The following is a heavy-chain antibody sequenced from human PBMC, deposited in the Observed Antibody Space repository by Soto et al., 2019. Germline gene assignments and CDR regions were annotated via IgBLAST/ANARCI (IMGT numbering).Heavy chain of an antibody. Sequence: GGSLRLSCAASGFTFSAYAMTWVRQAPGKGLEWVSSIGGRGGSTYTADSVKGRFTISRDDSQNTVYLQMDSLRTDDTAIYHCAKQGDYDFWSPSNNWFDPWGLGTLVTVSS. J-gene: IGHJ5*02. D-gene: IGHD3-3*01. V-gene: IGHV3-23*01. CDR2: IGGRGGST. CDR3: AKQGDYDFWSPSNNWFDP. CDR1: GFTFSAYA.